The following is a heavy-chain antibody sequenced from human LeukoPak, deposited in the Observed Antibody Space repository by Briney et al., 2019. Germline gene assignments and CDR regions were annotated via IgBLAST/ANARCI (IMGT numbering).Heavy chain of an antibody. CDR3: ARDHDYYGSGSYYGYDAFDI. J-gene: IGHJ3*02. CDR2: INHSGST. CDR1: GGSFSGYY. Sequence: SETLSLTCAVYGGSFSGYYWSWIRQPPGKGLEWIGEINHSGSTNYNPSLKSRVTISVDKSKNQFSLKLSSVTAADTAVYYCARDHDYYGSGSYYGYDAFDIWGQGTMVTVSS. D-gene: IGHD3-10*01. V-gene: IGHV4-34*01.